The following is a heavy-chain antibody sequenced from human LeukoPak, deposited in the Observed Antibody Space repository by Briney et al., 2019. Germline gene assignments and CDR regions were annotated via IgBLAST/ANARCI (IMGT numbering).Heavy chain of an antibody. D-gene: IGHD1-1*01. V-gene: IGHV4-34*01. J-gene: IGHJ4*02. CDR2: INHSGST. CDR1: GGSFSCYY. Sequence: PSETLSLTCAVYGGSFSCYYWSWIRQPPGKGLEWIGEINHSGSTNYNPSLKSRVTISVDTSKNQFSLKLSSVTAADTAVYYCAREKFRYADYWGQGTLVTVSS. CDR3: AREKFRYADY.